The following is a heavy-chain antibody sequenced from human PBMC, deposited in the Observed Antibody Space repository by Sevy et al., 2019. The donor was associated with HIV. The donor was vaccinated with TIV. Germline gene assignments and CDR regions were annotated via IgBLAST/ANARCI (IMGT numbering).Heavy chain of an antibody. CDR2: IVNDPDGGTT. CDR1: GFTFRNAW. D-gene: IGHD5-18*01. V-gene: IGHV3-15*04. J-gene: IGHJ6*02. Sequence: GGSLRLSCVASGFTFRNAWMTWVRQVPGKGLEWVGRIVNDPDGGTTDYAAPVKGRFIISRDDSKNTLYLQMNSLKTEDIAVYYCSTDIVVQSGYSYDFSRINPDCSHNSGADVWGQGTTVTVSS. CDR3: STDIVVQSGYSYDFSRINPDCSHNSGADV.